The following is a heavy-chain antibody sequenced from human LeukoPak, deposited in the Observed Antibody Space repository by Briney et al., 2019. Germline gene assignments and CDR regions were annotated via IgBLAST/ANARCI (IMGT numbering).Heavy chain of an antibody. CDR2: ISYDGSNK. CDR1: GFTFSSYA. Sequence: PGGSLRLSCAASGFTFSSYAMHWVRQAPGKGLEWVAVISYDGSNKYYADSVKGRFTISRDNSKNTLYLQMNSLRAEDTAVYYCARESEVVTPLYYYYYYMDVWGKGTTVTVSS. J-gene: IGHJ6*03. D-gene: IGHD4-23*01. V-gene: IGHV3-30*04. CDR3: ARESEVVTPLYYYYYYMDV.